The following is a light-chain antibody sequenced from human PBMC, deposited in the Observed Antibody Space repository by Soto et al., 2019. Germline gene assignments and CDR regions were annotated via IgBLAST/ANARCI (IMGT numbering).Light chain of an antibody. Sequence: EIVLTQSPATLSVSPGETATLSCRASQSVGNNLAWYQQEPGQPPRLLIYGASTRATGLSVRFSGSGSGTEFTLTINSLKSEDFVFYYCQQYSNWPFTFGPGTKLDFK. J-gene: IGKJ3*01. V-gene: IGKV3-15*01. CDR2: GAS. CDR1: QSVGNN. CDR3: QQYSNWPFT.